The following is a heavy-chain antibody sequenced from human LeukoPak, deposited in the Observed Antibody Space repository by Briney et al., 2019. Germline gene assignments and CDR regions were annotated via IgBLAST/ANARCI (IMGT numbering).Heavy chain of an antibody. D-gene: IGHD6-13*01. CDR2: IYYSGST. Sequence: SETLSLTCTVSGGSVISGSSYWGWIRQPPGKGLEWIGNIYYSGSTYYNPSLQSRVTISVDTSQNQFSLTLSSVTAADTAVYYCARAHSIASYYYGVDVWGQGTTVTVSS. CDR3: ARAHSIASYYYGVDV. J-gene: IGHJ6*02. CDR1: GGSVISGSSY. V-gene: IGHV4-39*07.